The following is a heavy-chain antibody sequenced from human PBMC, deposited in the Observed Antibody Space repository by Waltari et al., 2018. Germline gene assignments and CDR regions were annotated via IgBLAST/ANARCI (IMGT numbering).Heavy chain of an antibody. CDR2: IRNSGDGVT. J-gene: IGHJ4*02. D-gene: IGHD2-21*01. V-gene: IGHV3-23*01. Sequence: EVQLLESGGGLGQPGGYLRISCAASGFTFSAYDMTWVRQAQGKGLEWVSAIRNSGDGVTFYADSVKGRFTISRYNSKNTLYLQMNSLRDDDTAVYYCARDSYCGGDCYFDYCGQGTLVTVSS. CDR1: GFTFSAYD. CDR3: ARDSYCGGDCYFDY.